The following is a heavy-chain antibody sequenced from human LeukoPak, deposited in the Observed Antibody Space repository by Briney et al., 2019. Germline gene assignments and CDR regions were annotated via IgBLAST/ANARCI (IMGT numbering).Heavy chain of an antibody. CDR2: ISGSGGTT. Sequence: PGGTLRLSCAASGFIFSRYGMSWVRQAPGKGLEWVSAISGSGGTTYYADSVKGRFTISRDNSKNTLYLQITSLRAEDTGVYYCARGGAAMVNYWGQGTLVTVSS. D-gene: IGHD5-18*01. J-gene: IGHJ4*02. CDR1: GFIFSRYG. CDR3: ARGGAAMVNY. V-gene: IGHV3-23*01.